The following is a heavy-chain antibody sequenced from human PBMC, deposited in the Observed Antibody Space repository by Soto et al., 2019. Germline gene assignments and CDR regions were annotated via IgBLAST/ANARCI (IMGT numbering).Heavy chain of an antibody. CDR2: IYYSGST. V-gene: IGHV4-39*01. CDR3: ARMVRGNSNFDY. CDR1: SGSISTSTSY. D-gene: IGHD3-10*01. J-gene: IGHJ4*02. Sequence: QLQLQESGPGLVKPSETLSLTCTVSSGSISTSTSYWGWIRQSPGKGLEWIGNIYYSGSTDYNPSLKSRVTMSVDTSKNQFFLKLRSVTAADTAVYYCARMVRGNSNFDYWGQGTLVTVSS.